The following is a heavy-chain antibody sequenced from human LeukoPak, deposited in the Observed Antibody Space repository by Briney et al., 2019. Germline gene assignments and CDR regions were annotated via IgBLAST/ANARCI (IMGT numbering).Heavy chain of an antibody. CDR1: GYTFTSYY. Sequence: GASVKVSCKASGYTFTSYYINWVRQAPGQGLEWMGITNPSGGSTSYARKFQDRVAMTRDTSTSTVYMELSSLRSEDTAVYYCARDGVTDGMDVWGQGTTVTVSS. CDR2: TNPSGGST. V-gene: IGHV1-46*01. CDR3: ARDGVTDGMDV. J-gene: IGHJ6*02. D-gene: IGHD5-18*01.